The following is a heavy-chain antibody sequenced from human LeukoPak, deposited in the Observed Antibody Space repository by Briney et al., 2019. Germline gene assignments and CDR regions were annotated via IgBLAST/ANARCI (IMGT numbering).Heavy chain of an antibody. V-gene: IGHV4-4*07. D-gene: IGHD3-10*01. CDR2: IYTSGST. CDR3: ASLGGSVYSHNLDY. CDR1: GGSISSYY. J-gene: IGHJ4*02. Sequence: SETLSLTCTVSGGSISSYYWSWIRQPAGKGLEWIGRIYTSGSTNYNPSLKSRVTMSVDTSKNQFSLKLSSVTAADTAVYYCASLGGSVYSHNLDYWGQGRLVTVSS.